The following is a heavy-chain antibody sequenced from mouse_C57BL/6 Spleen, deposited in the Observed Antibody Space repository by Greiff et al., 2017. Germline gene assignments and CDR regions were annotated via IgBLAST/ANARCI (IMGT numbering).Heavy chain of an antibody. CDR1: GYTFTSYW. V-gene: IGHV1-52*01. J-gene: IGHJ4*01. Sequence: QVQLQQPGAELVRPGSSVKLSCTASGYTFTSYWMHWVKQRPIQGLEWIGNIDPSDSETHYTQKFKGKATLTVDKSSTTAYMQLSSLTSENSAVYYCAREDYGNCGGENAMDYWGQGTSVTVSS. CDR2: IDPSDSET. D-gene: IGHD2-1*01. CDR3: AREDYGNCGGENAMDY.